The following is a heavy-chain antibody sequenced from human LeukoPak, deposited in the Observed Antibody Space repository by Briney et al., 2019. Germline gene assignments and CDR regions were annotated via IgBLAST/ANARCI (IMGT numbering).Heavy chain of an antibody. CDR1: GYTFTSYY. CDR3: ARDGNYYDSSGPSYYYYMDV. D-gene: IGHD3-22*01. CDR2: INPSGGST. V-gene: IGHV1-46*01. J-gene: IGHJ6*03. Sequence: ASVKVSCKASGYTFTSYYMHWVRQAPGQGLEWMGIINPSGGSTSYAQKFQGRVTMTRDTSTSTVYVELSSLRSEDTAVYYCARDGNYYDSSGPSYYYYMDVWGKGTTVTISS.